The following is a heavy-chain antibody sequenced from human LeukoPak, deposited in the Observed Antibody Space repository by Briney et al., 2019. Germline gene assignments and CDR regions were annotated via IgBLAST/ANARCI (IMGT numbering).Heavy chain of an antibody. V-gene: IGHV4-4*07. D-gene: IGHD1-7*01. CDR2: VYTSGST. J-gene: IGHJ3*02. CDR3: ARLITGTMTAFDI. Sequence: SETLSLTCSVSGDSISGYYWTWIRQPAGKGLEWIGRVYTSGSTHYNPSLKTRLTMSVDTSKNQFSLKLSSVTAADTAVYYCARLITGTMTAFDIWGQGTMVTVSS. CDR1: GDSISGYY.